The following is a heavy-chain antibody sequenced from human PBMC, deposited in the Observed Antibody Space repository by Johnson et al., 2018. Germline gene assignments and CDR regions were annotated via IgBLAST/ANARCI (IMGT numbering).Heavy chain of an antibody. V-gene: IGHV3-30-3*01. CDR3: AREGHSSGRAGLFEI. J-gene: IGHJ3*02. D-gene: IGHD6-19*01. CDR2: LSLDGSNT. CDR1: GFTFSDSV. Sequence: QVQLVESGGGVVQPGTSLRLSCATSGFTFSDSVMHWVRQAPGKGLEWVAGLSLDGSNTHYTDSVKGRFPISSDNSEKPVYLLMNSLTADKTAVYYCAREGHSSGRAGLFEIWGQVTMVTVSA.